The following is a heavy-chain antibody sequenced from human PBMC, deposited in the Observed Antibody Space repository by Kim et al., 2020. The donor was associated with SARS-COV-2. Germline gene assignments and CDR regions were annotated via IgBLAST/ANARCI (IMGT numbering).Heavy chain of an antibody. CDR3: GKRGTAGGWNPTQD. J-gene: IGHJ4*02. V-gene: IGHV3-23*01. CDR2: IYSDGST. D-gene: IGHD1-1*01. CDR1: GFTLSSCA. Sequence: GGSLRLSCAVSGFTLSSCAMSWVRQAPGKGLEWVSAIYSDGSTHYADSAKGGCTITRDISTNTLLLQMNSLRGGDTATDYFGKRGTAGGWNPTQDWAQGT.